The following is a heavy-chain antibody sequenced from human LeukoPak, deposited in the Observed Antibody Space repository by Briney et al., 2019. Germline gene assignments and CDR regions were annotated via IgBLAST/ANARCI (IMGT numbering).Heavy chain of an antibody. D-gene: IGHD3-22*01. J-gene: IGHJ4*02. CDR3: ARVKRYYDSSGYCYFDY. CDR2: INPNSGGT. V-gene: IGHV1-2*06. CDR1: GYTFTGYY. Sequence: ASVTVSCNASGYTFTGYYMHWVRQAPRQLLEWMGRINPNSGGTKYAQKFQGRVTMTRDTSISTAYMELSRLRSDDTAVYYCARVKRYYDSSGYCYFDYWGQGTLVTVSS.